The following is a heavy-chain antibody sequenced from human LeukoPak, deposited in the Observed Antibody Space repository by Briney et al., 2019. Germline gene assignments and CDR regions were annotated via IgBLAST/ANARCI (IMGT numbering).Heavy chain of an antibody. J-gene: IGHJ5*02. CDR2: IRYDGSNK. Sequence: PGGSLRLSCAASGFTFSSYGMHWVRQAPGKGLEWVAFIRYDGSNKYYADSVKGRFTISRDNSKNTLYLQMNSLRAEDTAVYYCAKDAASSGWYVSWFDPWGQGTLVTVSS. CDR1: GFTFSSYG. V-gene: IGHV3-30*02. D-gene: IGHD6-19*01. CDR3: AKDAASSGWYVSWFDP.